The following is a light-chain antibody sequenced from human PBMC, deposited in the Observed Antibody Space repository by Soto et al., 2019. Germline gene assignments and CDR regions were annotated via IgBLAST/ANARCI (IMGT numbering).Light chain of an antibody. CDR2: DAS. Sequence: EIVLTQSPGTLSLSPGERAILSCRASQSVISDSLAWYRQKPGQAPRLLVYDASSRATGIPDRFSGSGSGTDFTLTISRLEPEDFAVYYCKQYGSAPRTFGQGTKVEIK. J-gene: IGKJ1*01. CDR3: KQYGSAPRT. V-gene: IGKV3-20*01. CDR1: QSVISDS.